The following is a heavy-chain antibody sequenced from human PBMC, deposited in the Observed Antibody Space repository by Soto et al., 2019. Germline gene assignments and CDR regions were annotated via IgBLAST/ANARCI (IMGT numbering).Heavy chain of an antibody. D-gene: IGHD4-17*01. CDR2: ISGSGGST. CDR1: GFTFSSYA. CDR3: XXHLTXVLTGFDY. J-gene: IGHJ4*02. Sequence: EVQLLESGGGLVQPGGSLRLSCAASGFTFSSYAMNWFRQAPGKGLGGVSGISGSGGSTYYAESVKGRFTISKDNSXXXXXXXXXXXXXXXXXXXXXXXHLTXVLTGFDYWGQGXXVTVSS. V-gene: IGHV3-23*01.